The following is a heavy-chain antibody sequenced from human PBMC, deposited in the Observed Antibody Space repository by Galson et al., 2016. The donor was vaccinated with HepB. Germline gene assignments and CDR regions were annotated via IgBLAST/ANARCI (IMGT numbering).Heavy chain of an antibody. Sequence: SLRLSCAASGFTFDDHGMSWVRQASGKGLEWVGRIRSRANNYATTYGASVKGRFTLSRDDSKNTAYLQMNSLKTEDTAVYYCFRRYYDSSGYSDYWGRGTLVTVSS. V-gene: IGHV3-73*01. CDR3: FRRYYDSSGYSDY. D-gene: IGHD3-22*01. J-gene: IGHJ4*02. CDR1: GFTFDDHG. CDR2: IRSRANNYAT.